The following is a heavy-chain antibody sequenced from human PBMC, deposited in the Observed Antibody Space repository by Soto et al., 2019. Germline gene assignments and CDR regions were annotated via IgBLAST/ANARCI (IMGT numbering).Heavy chain of an antibody. J-gene: IGHJ6*02. V-gene: IGHV6-1*01. CDR3: ARDLRLTGTTSGYYYYGMDV. CDR1: GDSVASNSAA. Sequence: PSQTLSLTCAISGDSVASNSAAWNWIRQSPSRGLEWLGRTYYRSKWYNDYAVSVKSRITINPDTSKNQFSLQLNSVTPEDTAVYYCARDLRLTGTTSGYYYYGMDVWGQGTTVTVS. CDR2: TYYRSKWYN. D-gene: IGHD1-7*01.